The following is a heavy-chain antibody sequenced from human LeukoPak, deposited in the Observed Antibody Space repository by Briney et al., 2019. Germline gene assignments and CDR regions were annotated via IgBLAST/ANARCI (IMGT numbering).Heavy chain of an antibody. D-gene: IGHD6-13*01. V-gene: IGHV3-23*01. CDR2: VSGSGGTT. CDR1: GFTFSSYA. J-gene: IGHJ4*02. Sequence: VGSLRLSCAASGFTFSSYAMSWVRQAPGKGLEWVSTVSGSGGTTYYADSVKGRFTISRDNSKSTLYLQMNSLRAEDTAVYYCAKGNGKAATGSVVDYWGQGTLVTVSS. CDR3: AKGNGKAATGSVVDY.